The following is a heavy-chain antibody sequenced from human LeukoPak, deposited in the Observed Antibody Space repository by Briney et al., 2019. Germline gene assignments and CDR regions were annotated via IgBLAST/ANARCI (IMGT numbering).Heavy chain of an antibody. CDR3: ARVRDGYGSLDAFDI. CDR1: GGTFSSYA. V-gene: IGHV1-69*13. J-gene: IGHJ3*02. D-gene: IGHD5-24*01. CDR2: IIPIFGTA. Sequence: ASVKVSCKASGGTFSSYAISWVRQAPGQGLEWMGGIIPIFGTANYAQKFQGRVTITADESTSTAYMGLSSLRSEDTAVYYCARVRDGYGSLDAFDIWGQGTMVTVSS.